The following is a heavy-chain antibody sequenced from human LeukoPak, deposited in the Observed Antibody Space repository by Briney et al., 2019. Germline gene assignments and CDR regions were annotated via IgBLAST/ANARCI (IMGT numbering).Heavy chain of an antibody. J-gene: IGHJ6*02. D-gene: IGHD3-10*01. CDR2: INPNSGGT. V-gene: IGHV1-2*04. CDR1: GYTFTGYY. CDR3: ARDFSGRAAALDPYYGVDV. Sequence: GASVKVSCKASGYTFTGYYMHWVRQAPGQGLEWMGWINPNSGGTNYAQKFQGWVTMTRDTSISTAYMELSRLRSDDTAAYYCARDFSGRAAALDPYYGVDVWGQGTTVTVSS.